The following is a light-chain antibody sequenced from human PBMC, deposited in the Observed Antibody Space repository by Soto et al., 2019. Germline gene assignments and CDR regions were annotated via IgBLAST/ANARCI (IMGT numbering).Light chain of an antibody. Sequence: MTQSPSSLSASVGDRVTITCRASQGISNYLAWYQQKPGQAPRLLIYGASTRATGIPARFSGSGSGTEFTLTISSLQSEDFAVYYCQQYNNWPLYTFGQGTKLEIK. CDR1: QGISNY. V-gene: IGKV3-15*01. CDR3: QQYNNWPLYT. J-gene: IGKJ2*01. CDR2: GAS.